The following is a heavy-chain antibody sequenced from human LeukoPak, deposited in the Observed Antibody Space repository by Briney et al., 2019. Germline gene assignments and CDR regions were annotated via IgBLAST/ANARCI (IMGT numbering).Heavy chain of an antibody. CDR3: ARGVPRYCRSPGRATTDICGVY. J-gene: IGHJ4*02. CDR2: MNPNSGDT. D-gene: IGHD2-2*01. CDR1: GYIFTGYF. V-gene: IGHV1-8*02. Sequence: GASVKVSCKASGYIFTGYFIHWVRQAPGQGLEWMGWMNPNSGDTGYAQKFQGRVTMTRNTSISTAYMELSSLRSGDTAVFYCARGVPRYCRSPGRATTDICGVYWGQGTLVTVSS.